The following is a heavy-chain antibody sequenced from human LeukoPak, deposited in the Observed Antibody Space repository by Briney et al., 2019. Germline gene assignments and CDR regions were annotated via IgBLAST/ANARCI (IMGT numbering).Heavy chain of an antibody. V-gene: IGHV3-49*04. CDR1: GFTFGDYA. CDR2: IRSKAYGGTT. D-gene: IGHD6-13*01. CDR3: TRELGIAAAGRNWFDP. Sequence: QSGGSLRLSCTASGFTFGDYAMSWVRQAPGKGLEWVGFIRSKAYGGTTEYAASVKGRFTISRDDSKSIAYLQMNSLKTEDTAVYYCTRELGIAAAGRNWFDPWGQGTLVTVSS. J-gene: IGHJ5*02.